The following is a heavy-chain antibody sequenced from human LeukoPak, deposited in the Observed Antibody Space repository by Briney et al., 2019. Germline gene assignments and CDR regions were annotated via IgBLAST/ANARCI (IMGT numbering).Heavy chain of an antibody. Sequence: SETLSLTCAVYGGSFSGYYWSWIRQPPGKGLEWIGEINHSGSTNYNPSLKSRVTISVDTSKNQFSLKLSSVTAADTAVYYCARGADSGSYWPLDYWGQGTLVTVSS. CDR3: ARGADSGSYWPLDY. J-gene: IGHJ4*02. V-gene: IGHV4-34*01. CDR2: INHSGST. D-gene: IGHD1-26*01. CDR1: GGSFSGYY.